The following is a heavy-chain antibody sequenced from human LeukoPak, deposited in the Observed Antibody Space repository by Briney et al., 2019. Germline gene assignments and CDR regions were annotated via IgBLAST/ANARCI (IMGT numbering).Heavy chain of an antibody. J-gene: IGHJ3*01. Sequence: GGSLRLSCAASGFIFSTYWMTWVRQAPGKGLEWVANMKGDGSEIHYVESVKGRFTISRDNAKNSLYLQMNSLRPEDTALYYCARPAYTAAYDLWGQGTMVTVSS. V-gene: IGHV3-7*01. CDR3: ARPAYTAAYDL. CDR2: MKGDGSEI. CDR1: GFIFSTYW. D-gene: IGHD3-16*01.